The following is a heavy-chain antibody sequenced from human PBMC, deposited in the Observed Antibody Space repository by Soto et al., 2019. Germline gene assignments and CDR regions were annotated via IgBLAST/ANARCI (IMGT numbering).Heavy chain of an antibody. CDR1: GGSISSGDYY. J-gene: IGHJ4*02. V-gene: IGHV4-30-4*02. CDR2: IYYSGST. CDR3: ARIHGPSGNYDLDY. Sequence: SETLSLTCTVSGGSISSGDYYWSWIRQPPGKGLEWIGYIYYSGSTYYNPSLKSRVTISKDTSKNQVVLTMTNVDPVDTATYYCARIHGPSGNYDLDYWGQGTLVTVS. D-gene: IGHD5-12*01.